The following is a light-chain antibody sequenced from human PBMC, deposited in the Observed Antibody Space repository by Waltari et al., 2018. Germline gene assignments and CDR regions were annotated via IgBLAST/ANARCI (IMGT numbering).Light chain of an antibody. Sequence: DIVMTQSPDSLAVSLGERATINCKSSQSVLYNSNGKNYLALYQQNPGKPPKLLIYWASTRQSGVPDRFSGSGSGTDFTLTINSLQAEDVAVYYCQQYYRSRTFGQGTKVEIK. V-gene: IGKV4-1*01. CDR3: QQYYRSRT. CDR1: QSVLYNSNGKNY. J-gene: IGKJ1*01. CDR2: WAS.